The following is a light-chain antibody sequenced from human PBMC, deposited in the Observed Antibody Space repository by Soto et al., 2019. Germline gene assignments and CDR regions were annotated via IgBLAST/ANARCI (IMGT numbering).Light chain of an antibody. CDR2: GAS. Sequence: EIVMTQSPATLSVSPGERATLSCRASQSVSNNLAWYQQKPGQAPRLLIFGASTRATGVPARFSGSGSGTEFTLPISSLQSEDFAVYYCQQYNNWPPVTFGQGTKLEIK. V-gene: IGKV3-15*01. CDR1: QSVSNN. CDR3: QQYNNWPPVT. J-gene: IGKJ2*01.